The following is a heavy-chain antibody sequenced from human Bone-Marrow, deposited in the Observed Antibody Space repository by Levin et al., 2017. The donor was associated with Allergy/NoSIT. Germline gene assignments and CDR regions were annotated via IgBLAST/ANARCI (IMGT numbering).Heavy chain of an antibody. J-gene: IGHJ1*01. CDR1: NGSITRGGYS. D-gene: IGHD3-16*01. CDR2: IYQSGGT. V-gene: IGHV4-30-2*01. CDR3: ARGRSYGGTPGSAYFQD. Sequence: PSETLSLTCAVSNGSITRGGYSWNWIRQAPGQDLEWIGFIYQSGGTYYNPSLKSRVTISVDRSKNQFSLNLTSVTAADTAGDYCARGRSYGGTPGSAYFQDWGQGTLVTVSS.